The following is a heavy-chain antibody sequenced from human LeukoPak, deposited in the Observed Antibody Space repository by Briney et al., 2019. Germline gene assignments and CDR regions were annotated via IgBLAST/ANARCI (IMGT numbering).Heavy chain of an antibody. Sequence: GGSLRLSCAASGFTFDDYAMHWVRQAPGKGLEWVSGISWNSGSIGYADSVKGRFTISRDNAKNSLYLQMNSLRAEDTAVYYCARDRTSGRGAFDIWGQGTMVTVSS. J-gene: IGHJ3*02. D-gene: IGHD1-26*01. CDR3: ARDRTSGRGAFDI. CDR1: GFTFDDYA. CDR2: ISWNSGSI. V-gene: IGHV3-9*01.